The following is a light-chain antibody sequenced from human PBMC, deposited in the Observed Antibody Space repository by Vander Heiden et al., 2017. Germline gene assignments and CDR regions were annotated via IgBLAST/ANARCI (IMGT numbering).Light chain of an antibody. J-gene: IGLJ3*02. V-gene: IGLV2-14*03. CDR2: DVS. Sequence: QSALTQPASVSGSPGTSITISCTGTSSDVGAFNFVSWHQQHPGKAPKLMIYDVSDRPSGVSNRFSGSKSGNTASLTISGLQAEDEADYYCSSYASSITLVFGGGTKLTVL. CDR3: SSYASSITLV. CDR1: SSDVGAFNF.